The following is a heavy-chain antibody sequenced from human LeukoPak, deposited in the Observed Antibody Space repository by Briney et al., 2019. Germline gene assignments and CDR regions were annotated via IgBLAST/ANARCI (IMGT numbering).Heavy chain of an antibody. CDR3: ARGGSSGYSHYYED. CDR2: IYYSGRT. CDR1: GGSISTYY. V-gene: IGHV4-59*01. Sequence: PSETLSLTCTVSGGSISTYYWSWIRQPPGKGLEWIGYIYYSGRTNYNPSLRGRVTMSLDTSKNQFSLKLTSVTAGDTAVYYCARGGSSGYSHYYEDWGQGTLVTVSS. J-gene: IGHJ4*02. D-gene: IGHD3-22*01.